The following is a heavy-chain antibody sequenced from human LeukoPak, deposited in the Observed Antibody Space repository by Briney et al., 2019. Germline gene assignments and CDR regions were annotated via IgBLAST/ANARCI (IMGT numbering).Heavy chain of an antibody. CDR2: MNPNSGDT. CDR3: ARALPGYTSGPNYFDY. Sequence: ASVKVSCKASGYTFISYDINWLRQAPGQGLEWMGWMNPNSGDTGYAQEFRGRVTMTRSTSIYTASMELSSLRSEDTAVYYCARALPGYTSGPNYFDYWGQGTLVTVSS. V-gene: IGHV1-8*01. D-gene: IGHD6-19*01. CDR1: GYTFISYD. J-gene: IGHJ4*02.